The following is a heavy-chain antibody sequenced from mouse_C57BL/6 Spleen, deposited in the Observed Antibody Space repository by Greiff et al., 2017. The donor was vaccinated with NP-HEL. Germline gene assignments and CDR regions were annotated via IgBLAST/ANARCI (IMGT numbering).Heavy chain of an antibody. Sequence: EVQLQQSGPELVKPGASVKMSCKASGYTFTTYTMPWVKQSHGKSLEWIGYINPSNGGTSYNTKFKSKAKLPVHKSSSTAYMELRSLTSDDSAVYYGASPYIYYDGSSLFAYWGQGTLVTVSA. CDR1: GYTFTTYT. V-gene: IGHV1-22*01. D-gene: IGHD1-1*01. CDR2: INPSNGGT. CDR3: ASPYIYYDGSSLFAY. J-gene: IGHJ3*01.